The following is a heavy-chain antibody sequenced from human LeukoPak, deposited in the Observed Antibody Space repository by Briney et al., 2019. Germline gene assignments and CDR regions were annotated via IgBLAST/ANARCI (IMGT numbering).Heavy chain of an antibody. CDR3: ARKNDLFNAAYI. CDR1: GFTVSSNY. CDR2: TYSDVNT. D-gene: IGHD6-13*01. J-gene: IGHJ3*02. Sequence: GGSLRLSCVASGFTVSSNYMSWARQAPGEGLEWVSITYSDVNTNYADPGKGRFTISRENSKNTLSLQMNSLRAEDTAVYYCARKNDLFNAAYIWAQETVVTVSS. V-gene: IGHV3-53*01.